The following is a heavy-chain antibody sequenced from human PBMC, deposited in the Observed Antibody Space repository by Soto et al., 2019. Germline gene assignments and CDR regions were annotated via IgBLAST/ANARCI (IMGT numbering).Heavy chain of an antibody. J-gene: IGHJ6*02. CDR2: INPETGAT. D-gene: IGHD2-2*01. CDR3: ARERYQVISDGMDV. CDR1: GYTFTGYY. V-gene: IGHV1-2*02. Sequence: ASVKVSCKASGYTFTGYYVHWVREAPGQGLEWMGWINPETGATSYAQKFQGRVTLSRDTSINTAYLELSSLRFDEAAVYFCARERYQVISDGMDVWGQGTTVTVSS.